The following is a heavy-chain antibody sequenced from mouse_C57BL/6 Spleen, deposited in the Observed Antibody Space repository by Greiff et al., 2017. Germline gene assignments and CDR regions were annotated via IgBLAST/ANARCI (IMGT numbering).Heavy chain of an antibody. V-gene: IGHV1-54*01. CDR3: EKSTYFDY. CDR2: INPGSGGT. CDR1: GYAFTNYL. Sequence: QVQLQQSGAELVRPGTSVKVSCKASGYAFTNYLIEWVKQRPGQGLEWIGVINPGSGGTNYNEKFKGKATLTADKSSSTAYMQLSSLTSEDSAVYFSEKSTYFDYWGQGTTLTVSS. J-gene: IGHJ2*01.